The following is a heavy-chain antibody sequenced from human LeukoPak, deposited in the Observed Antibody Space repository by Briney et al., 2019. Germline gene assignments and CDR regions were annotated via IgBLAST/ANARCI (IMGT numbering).Heavy chain of an antibody. CDR1: GGSISSYY. CDR3: ARPTMVRGVITPGGFDP. D-gene: IGHD3-10*01. J-gene: IGHJ5*02. CDR2: IYYSGST. V-gene: IGHV4-59*08. Sequence: SETLSLTCTVSGGSISSYYWSWIRQPPGKGLEWIGYIYYSGSTNYNPSLKSRVTISVDTSKNQFSLKLSSVTAADTAVYYCARPTMVRGVITPGGFDPWGQGTLVTASS.